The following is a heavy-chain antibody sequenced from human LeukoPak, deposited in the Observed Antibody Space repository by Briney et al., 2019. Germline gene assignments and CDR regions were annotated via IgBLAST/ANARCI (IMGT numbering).Heavy chain of an antibody. D-gene: IGHD3-3*01. Sequence: ASLKVSCKASGYTFTAYYMHWVRQAPGQGLEWMGWINANSGGINYAQKFQGRVTMTRDTSISTAYMDLSSLTSDDTAVYYCARRFLGSYYYAMDVWGQGTTVTVSS. CDR3: ARRFLGSYYYAMDV. J-gene: IGHJ6*02. CDR1: GYTFTAYY. V-gene: IGHV1-2*02. CDR2: INANSGGI.